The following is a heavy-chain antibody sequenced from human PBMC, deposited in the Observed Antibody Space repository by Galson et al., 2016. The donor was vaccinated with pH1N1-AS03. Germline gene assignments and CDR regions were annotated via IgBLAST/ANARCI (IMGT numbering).Heavy chain of an antibody. D-gene: IGHD2-2*01. Sequence: SLRLSCAASGFTFSTYCMSWVRQAPGKGLEWVANITQDGSEKFYVDSLKGRFTISRDNAKNSLYLQMSSLSAEDTAIYYCARGAPGDHLLSPLWNWGQGTLVTVSS. CDR3: ARGAPGDHLLSPLWN. CDR1: GFTFSTYC. V-gene: IGHV3-7*01. J-gene: IGHJ4*02. CDR2: ITQDGSEK.